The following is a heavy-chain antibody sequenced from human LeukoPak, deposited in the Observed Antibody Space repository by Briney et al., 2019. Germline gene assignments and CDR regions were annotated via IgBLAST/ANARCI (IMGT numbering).Heavy chain of an antibody. D-gene: IGHD6-19*01. CDR3: ARGGRGEAVARSPPNY. V-gene: IGHV3-30*04. CDR2: ISYDGSNK. CDR1: GFTFSSYA. Sequence: GRSLRLSCAASGFTFSSYAMHWVRQAPGKRLEWVAVISYDGSNKYYADSVKGRFTISRDNSKNTLYLQMNSLRAEDTAVYYCARGGRGEAVARSPPNYWGQGTLVTVSS. J-gene: IGHJ4*02.